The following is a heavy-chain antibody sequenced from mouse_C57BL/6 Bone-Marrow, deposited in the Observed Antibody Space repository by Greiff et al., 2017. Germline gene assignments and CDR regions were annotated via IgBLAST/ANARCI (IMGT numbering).Heavy chain of an antibody. D-gene: IGHD2-1*01. CDR1: GYTFTSYW. J-gene: IGHJ4*01. CDR2: IDPSDSST. V-gene: IGHV1-69*01. CDR3: ARGERVYYPHYYAMDY. Sequence: QVQLQQPGAELVMPGASVKLSCKASGYTFTSYWMHWVKQRPGQGLEWIGEIDPSDSSTNYNQKFKGKSTLTVDKSSSTAYMQLSSLTSEDSAVYYCARGERVYYPHYYAMDYWGQGTSVTVSS.